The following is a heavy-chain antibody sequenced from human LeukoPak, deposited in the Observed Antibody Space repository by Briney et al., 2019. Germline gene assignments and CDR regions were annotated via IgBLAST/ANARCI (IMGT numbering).Heavy chain of an antibody. CDR1: GGSISSYY. V-gene: IGHV4-59*08. Sequence: SETLSLTCTVSGGSISSYYWSWIRQPPGKGLEWIGYIYYSGSTNYNPSLKSRVTISVDTSKNQFSLKLSSVTAADTAMYYCARKVAYCSGGSCYGYFDYWGQGTLVTVSS. CDR3: ARKVAYCSGGSCYGYFDY. J-gene: IGHJ4*02. CDR2: IYYSGST. D-gene: IGHD2-15*01.